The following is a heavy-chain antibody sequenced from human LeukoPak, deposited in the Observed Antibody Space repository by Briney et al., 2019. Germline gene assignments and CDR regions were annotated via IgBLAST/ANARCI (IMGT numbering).Heavy chain of an antibody. CDR1: GYTFTSYY. J-gene: IGHJ4*02. D-gene: IGHD3-10*01. Sequence: ASVKVSCKASGYTFTSYYMHWVRQAPGQGLEWMGIINPSGGSTSYAQKFQGRVTMTRDASTSTVYMELSSLRSEDTAVYYCARARMVPQFDYWGQGTLVTVSS. CDR3: ARARMVPQFDY. V-gene: IGHV1-46*01. CDR2: INPSGGST.